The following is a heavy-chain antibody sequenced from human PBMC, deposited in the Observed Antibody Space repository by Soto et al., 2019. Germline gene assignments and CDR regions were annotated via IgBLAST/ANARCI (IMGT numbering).Heavy chain of an antibody. CDR2: ISYDGSNK. CDR3: AKDDHDY. CDR1: GFTFSSYG. J-gene: IGHJ4*02. Sequence: PVGSLRLSCAASGFTFSSYGMHWVRQAPGKGLEWVAVISYDGSNKYYADSVKGRFTISRDNSKNTLYLQMNSLRAEDTAVYYCAKDDHDYWGQGTLVTVSS. V-gene: IGHV3-30*18.